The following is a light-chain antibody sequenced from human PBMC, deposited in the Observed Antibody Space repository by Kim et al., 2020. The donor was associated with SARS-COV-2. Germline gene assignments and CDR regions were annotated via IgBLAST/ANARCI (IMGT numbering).Light chain of an antibody. CDR1: KLGDKY. V-gene: IGLV3-1*01. CDR3: QAWDSSTVV. CDR2: QDS. J-gene: IGLJ2*01. Sequence: ESPGQTASLTCSGDKLGDKYACWYQQKQGQSPVLVIYQDSKRPSGIPERFSGSNSGNTATLTISGTQAMDEADYYCQAWDSSTVVFGGGTQLTVL.